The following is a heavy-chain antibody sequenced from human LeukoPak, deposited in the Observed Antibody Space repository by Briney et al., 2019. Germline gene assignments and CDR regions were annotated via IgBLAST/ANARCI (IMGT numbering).Heavy chain of an antibody. CDR2: INHSGST. Sequence: SQTLSLTCTVSGGSINSGSYYWSWIRQPPGKGLEWIGEINHSGSTNYNPSLKSRVTISVDTSKNQFSLKLSSVTAADTAVYYCARHLGRITIFYYYFDYWGQGTLVTVSS. CDR3: ARHLGRITIFYYYFDY. CDR1: GGSINSGSYY. D-gene: IGHD3-9*01. J-gene: IGHJ4*02. V-gene: IGHV4-39*01.